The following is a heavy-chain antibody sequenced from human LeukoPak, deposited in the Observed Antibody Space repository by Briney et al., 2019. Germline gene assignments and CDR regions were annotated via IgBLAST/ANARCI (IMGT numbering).Heavy chain of an antibody. CDR2: ISYDGSNK. J-gene: IGHJ3*02. V-gene: IGHV3-30*03. Sequence: PGGSLRLSCAASGFTFSSYGMHWVRQAPGKGLEWVAVISYDGSNKYYADSVKGRFTISRDNSKNTLYLQMNSLRAEDTAVYYCARERDYYGSGREAFDIWGQGTMVTVSS. D-gene: IGHD3-10*01. CDR1: GFTFSSYG. CDR3: ARERDYYGSGREAFDI.